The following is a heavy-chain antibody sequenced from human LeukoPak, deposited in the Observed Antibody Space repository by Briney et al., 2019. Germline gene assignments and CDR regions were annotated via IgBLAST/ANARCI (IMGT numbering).Heavy chain of an antibody. CDR2: IWYDGSNK. V-gene: IGHV3-33*01. CDR1: GFTVSKYG. J-gene: IGHJ5*02. Sequence: GGSLRLSCAASGFTVSKYGMHWVRQAPGKGLELVAVIWYDGSNKYYGDSVKGRFTISRDTSKNTLYLQMNSLRGEDTAVYYCARSLEKDYHGSGYYMNNYFDPWGQGTLVTVSS. D-gene: IGHD3-10*01. CDR3: ARSLEKDYHGSGYYMNNYFDP.